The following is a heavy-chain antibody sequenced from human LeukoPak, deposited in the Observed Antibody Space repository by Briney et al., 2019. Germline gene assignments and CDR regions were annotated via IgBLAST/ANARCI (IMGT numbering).Heavy chain of an antibody. CDR1: GASISDYY. CDR3: ARGSNWGDY. J-gene: IGHJ4*02. CDR2: FSNSGTT. D-gene: IGHD7-27*01. Sequence: SETLSLTCTVSGASISDYYWSWIRQPPGKGLEWIGFFSNSGTTNYNPSLKSRVTMSVDTSKNQFSLKLSSVAAADTAVYYCARGSNWGDYWGQGTLVTVSS. V-gene: IGHV4-59*12.